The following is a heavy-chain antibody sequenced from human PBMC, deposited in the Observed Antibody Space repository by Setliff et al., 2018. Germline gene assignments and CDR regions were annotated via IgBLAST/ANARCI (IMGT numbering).Heavy chain of an antibody. Sequence: SETLSLTCKVSGDSMNSGVYYWAWIRQPPGKGLEWVGRIYSGGTTYYNSSLKSRVTISADTSKSQFSLRLNSVTAADTAVYYCARTGTYRYFDYWGRGTLVTVS. J-gene: IGHJ4*02. CDR2: IYSGGTT. CDR3: ARTGTYRYFDY. V-gene: IGHV4-39*01. CDR1: GDSMNSGVYY. D-gene: IGHD1-1*01.